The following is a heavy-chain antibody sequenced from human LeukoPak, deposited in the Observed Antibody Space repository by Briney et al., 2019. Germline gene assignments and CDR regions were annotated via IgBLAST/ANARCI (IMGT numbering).Heavy chain of an antibody. CDR1: GFTFSSYN. D-gene: IGHD5-18*01. CDR2: IRYDGSNK. CDR3: VRDSLVGYGHRYFDC. V-gene: IGHV3-30*02. Sequence: GGSLRLSCAASGFTFSSYNMNWVRQAPGKALEWVAFIRYDGSNKYYADSVKGRFTISRDNSKNTLYLQMNSLRVEDTAVYYCVRDSLVGYGHRYFDCWGQGTLVTVSS. J-gene: IGHJ4*02.